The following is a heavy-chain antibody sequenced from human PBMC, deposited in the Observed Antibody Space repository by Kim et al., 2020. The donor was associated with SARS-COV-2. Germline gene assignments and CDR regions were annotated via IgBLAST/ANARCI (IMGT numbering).Heavy chain of an antibody. J-gene: IGHJ4*02. V-gene: IGHV1-3*01. CDR3: ARAYCSGGSCYGFFDY. D-gene: IGHD2-15*01. Sequence: KFQGRVTITRDTSASTAYMELSSLRSEDTAVYYCARAYCSGGSCYGFFDYWGQGTLVTVSS.